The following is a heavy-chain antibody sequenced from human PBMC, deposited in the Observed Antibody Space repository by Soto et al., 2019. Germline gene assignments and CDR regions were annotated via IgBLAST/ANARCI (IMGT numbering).Heavy chain of an antibody. D-gene: IGHD1-26*01. CDR2: ISYDGSSK. Sequence: GGSLRLSCAASGFTFSSYGMHWVRQAPGKGLEWVSLISYDGSSKYYADSVKGRFTISRDNSKNTLYLQMNSLRAEDTAVYYCAAGLGVGATEYFGYWGQGT. CDR1: GFTFSSYG. CDR3: AAGLGVGATEYFGY. J-gene: IGHJ4*02. V-gene: IGHV3-30*03.